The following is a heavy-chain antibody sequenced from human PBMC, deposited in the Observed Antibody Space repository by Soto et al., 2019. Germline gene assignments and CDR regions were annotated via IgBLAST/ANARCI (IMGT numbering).Heavy chain of an antibody. J-gene: IGHJ4*02. Sequence: VQLVESGGGLVQPGGSLRLSCAASGFAFGSYWMHWVRQAPGKGLVWVSRISQDGAIATQADSVKGRFTISRDNAKNTRFLQMNSLTADDTAVYYCLRDQRHWNEFADQWGQGTLVTVSS. CDR2: ISQDGAIA. CDR1: GFAFGSYW. V-gene: IGHV3-74*01. D-gene: IGHD1-1*01. CDR3: LRDQRHWNEFADQ.